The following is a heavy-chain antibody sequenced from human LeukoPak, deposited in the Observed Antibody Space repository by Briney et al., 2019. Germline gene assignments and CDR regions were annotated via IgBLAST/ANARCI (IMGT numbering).Heavy chain of an antibody. CDR3: ARGVVAATFYYYMDV. Sequence: ASVKVSCKASGYTFTDYYMHWVRQAPGQGLEWMGWINPTSGATNYAQKFQGRVTMTRDTSISTAYMELNSLRSDDTAVYYCARGVVAATFYYYMDVWGKGTTVTVSS. D-gene: IGHD2-15*01. CDR1: GYTFTDYY. V-gene: IGHV1-2*02. J-gene: IGHJ6*03. CDR2: INPTSGAT.